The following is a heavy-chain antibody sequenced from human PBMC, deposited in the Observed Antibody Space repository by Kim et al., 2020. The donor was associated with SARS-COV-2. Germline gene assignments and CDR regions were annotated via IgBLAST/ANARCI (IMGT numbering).Heavy chain of an antibody. Sequence: GGSLRLSCAASGFTFSTYSMNWVRQAPGKGLEGVSYISSISGTITYADPVKGRFTISRDNAKNSLYLQMNSLRDEDTAVYYCAREGGYGSGSYPRYFDYWGQGTLVTVSS. CDR1: GFTFSTYS. J-gene: IGHJ4*02. CDR2: ISSISGTI. D-gene: IGHD3-10*01. CDR3: AREGGYGSGSYPRYFDY. V-gene: IGHV3-48*02.